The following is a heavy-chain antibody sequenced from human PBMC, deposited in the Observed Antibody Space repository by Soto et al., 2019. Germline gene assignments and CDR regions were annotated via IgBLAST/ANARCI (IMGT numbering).Heavy chain of an antibody. V-gene: IGHV3-9*01. CDR1: GLTFDDFA. CDR2: ITWNSGNI. Sequence: EVQLVESGGGLVQPGRSLRLSCAGSGLTFDDFAMHWVRQPPGKGLEWVSGITWNSGNIGYADSVKGRFTISRDNAKNSLYLQLNSLTAEDTALYYCAKAYSFGSGSYIDYWGQGTLVTVSS. D-gene: IGHD3-10*01. CDR3: AKAYSFGSGSYIDY. J-gene: IGHJ4*02.